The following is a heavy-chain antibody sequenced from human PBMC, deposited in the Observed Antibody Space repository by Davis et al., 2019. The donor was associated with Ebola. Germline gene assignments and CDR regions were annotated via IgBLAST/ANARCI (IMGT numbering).Heavy chain of an antibody. CDR1: GGSISSYY. J-gene: IGHJ6*02. CDR2: IYYSGST. Sequence: MPSETLSLTCTVSGGSISSYYWSWIRQPPGKGLEWIGSIYYSGSTYYNPSLKSRVTISVDTSKNQFSLKLSSVTAADTVVYYCARGEVRYCSSTSCYNYGMDVWGQGTTVTVSS. D-gene: IGHD2-2*02. CDR3: ARGEVRYCSSTSCYNYGMDV. V-gene: IGHV4-39*01.